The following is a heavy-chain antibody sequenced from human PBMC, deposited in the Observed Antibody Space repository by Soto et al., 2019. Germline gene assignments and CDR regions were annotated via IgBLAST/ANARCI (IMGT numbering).Heavy chain of an antibody. J-gene: IGHJ4*02. V-gene: IGHV3-15*01. CDR1: GFTFSNGW. Sequence: PGGSLRLSCAASGFTFSNGWMSWVRQAPGKGLEWVVRINSKTDGGKTDQAAPVKGRFTISTDDSKNTMYLQMNSLQTEDTAVYYFTVYFYXWGQGTLVTVSX. CDR3: TVYFYX. CDR2: INSKTDGGKT.